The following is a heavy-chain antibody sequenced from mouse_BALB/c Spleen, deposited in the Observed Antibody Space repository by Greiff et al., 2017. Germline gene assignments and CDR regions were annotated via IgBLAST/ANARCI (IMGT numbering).Heavy chain of an antibody. CDR1: GFSLTSYD. Sequence: VQLVESGPGLVQPSQSLSITCTVSGFSLTSYDVHWVRQSPGKGLEWLGVIWSGGSTDYNAAFISRLSISKDNSKSQVFFKMNSLQANDTAIYYCALTGNYVRYAMDYWGQGTSVTVSS. D-gene: IGHD2-1*01. J-gene: IGHJ4*01. CDR3: ALTGNYVRYAMDY. V-gene: IGHV2-2*02. CDR2: IWSGGST.